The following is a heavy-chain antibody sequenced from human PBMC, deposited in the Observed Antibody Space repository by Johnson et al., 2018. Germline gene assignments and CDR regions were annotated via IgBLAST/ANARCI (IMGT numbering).Heavy chain of an antibody. Sequence: EVQLLETGGGLVQPGGSLRLSCAASGFIFSSYWMTWVRQAPGKGLEWVANIKQDGNEKYYVDSVKGRFTISRDNAENSGYLQMNSLRAEDTAGDYCAIWGGALDLWGQGTLVTVSS. D-gene: IGHD3-16*01. CDR3: AIWGGALDL. CDR1: GFIFSSYW. V-gene: IGHV3-7*01. CDR2: IKQDGNEK. J-gene: IGHJ3*01.